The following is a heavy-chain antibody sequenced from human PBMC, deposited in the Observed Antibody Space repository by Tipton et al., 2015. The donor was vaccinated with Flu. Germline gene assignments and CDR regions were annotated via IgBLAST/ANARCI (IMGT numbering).Heavy chain of an antibody. V-gene: IGHV4-38-2*02. D-gene: IGHD3-10*01. CDR1: GEALGSAYY. CDR3: ARGLYGSGSYQRRYFDY. J-gene: IGHJ4*02. Sequence: GEALGSAYYWAWIRQPPGKGLEWIGNIHRSGSTYYNPSLRSRVTISVDTSKNQFSLKLNSVTAADTAVYYCARGLYGSGSYQRRYFDYWGQGTLVTVSS. CDR2: IHRSGST.